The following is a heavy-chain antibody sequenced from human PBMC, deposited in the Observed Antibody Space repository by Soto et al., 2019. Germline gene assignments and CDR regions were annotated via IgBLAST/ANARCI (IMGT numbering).Heavy chain of an antibody. D-gene: IGHD2-21*01. CDR2: INHSGST. J-gene: IGHJ2*01. V-gene: IGHV4-34*01. CDR3: FFQPEDGILALSTVSAFLVNRSSDL. Sequence: NGLEWIGEINHSGSTNYNPSLKSRVTISVDTSKNQFSLKLSSVTAADTAVYFFFFQPEDGILALSTVSAFLVNRSSDL.